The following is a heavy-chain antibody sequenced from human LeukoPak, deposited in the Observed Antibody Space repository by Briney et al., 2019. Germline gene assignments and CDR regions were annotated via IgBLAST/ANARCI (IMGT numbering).Heavy chain of an antibody. Sequence: ASVKVSCKASGYNFTSYTISWVRQAPGQGLEWMGWISAYNGNTNYGQKLQGRVTMTTDTSTSTAYMELRSLRPDDTAVYYCARDEGAPIAAANVWGRGTMVTVSS. CDR3: ARDEGAPIAAANV. CDR1: GYNFTSYT. J-gene: IGHJ3*01. D-gene: IGHD6-13*01. CDR2: ISAYNGNT. V-gene: IGHV1-18*01.